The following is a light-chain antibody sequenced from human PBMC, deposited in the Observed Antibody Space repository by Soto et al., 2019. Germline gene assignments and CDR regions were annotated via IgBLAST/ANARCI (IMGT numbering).Light chain of an antibody. J-gene: IGKJ1*01. CDR3: QQSYSTSWT. Sequence: DIQMTQSPSSLSASVGDRVTLTCRASQSISTYLNWYQQKPGKAPDLLIYTASNLESGVPSRFSGSGSGTDFTLTISSLQPEDFATYYCQQSYSTSWTFGQGTKVDIK. V-gene: IGKV1-39*01. CDR1: QSISTY. CDR2: TAS.